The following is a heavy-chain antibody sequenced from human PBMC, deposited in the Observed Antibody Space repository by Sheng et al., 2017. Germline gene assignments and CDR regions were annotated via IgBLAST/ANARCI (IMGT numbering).Heavy chain of an antibody. Sequence: QVQLVESGGGVVQPGRSLRLSCAASGFTFSSYAMHWVRQAPGKGLEWVAVISYDGSNKYYADSVKGRFTISRDNSKNTLYLQMNSLRAEDTAVYYCARDVNYGSGRLDPWGQGTLVTVSS. CDR3: ARDVNYGSGRLDP. CDR1: GFTFSSYA. J-gene: IGHJ5*02. V-gene: IGHV3-30-3*01. D-gene: IGHD3-10*01. CDR2: ISYDGSNK.